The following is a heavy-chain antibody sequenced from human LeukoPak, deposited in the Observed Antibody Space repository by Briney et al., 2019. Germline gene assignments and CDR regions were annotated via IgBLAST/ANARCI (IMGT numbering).Heavy chain of an antibody. Sequence: PSETLSLTCAVYGGSFSGYYWSWIRQPPGKGLEWIGEINHSGSTNYNPSLKSRVTISVDTSKNQFSLRLSSVTAADTAVYYCGRPGMAARLAFDYWGQGTLVTVSS. CDR3: GRPGMAARLAFDY. CDR2: INHSGST. J-gene: IGHJ4*02. CDR1: GGSFSGYY. D-gene: IGHD6-6*01. V-gene: IGHV4-34*01.